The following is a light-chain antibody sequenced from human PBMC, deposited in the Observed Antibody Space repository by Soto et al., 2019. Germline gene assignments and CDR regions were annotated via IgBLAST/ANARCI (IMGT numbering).Light chain of an antibody. CDR3: SSYTSSSTVV. Sequence: QSALTQPASVSGSPGQSITISCTGTSTDVGAYSYVSWYQQHPGKAPKLMIYDVSNRPSGVSNRFSDSKSDNTASLTISGLQTEDEADYYCSSYTSSSTVVFGGGTKLTVL. CDR2: DVS. V-gene: IGLV2-14*03. CDR1: STDVGAYSY. J-gene: IGLJ2*01.